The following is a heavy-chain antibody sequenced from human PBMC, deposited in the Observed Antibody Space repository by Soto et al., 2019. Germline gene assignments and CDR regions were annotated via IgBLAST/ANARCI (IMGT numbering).Heavy chain of an antibody. CDR1: GFSFNKYG. CDR3: AKDRVIQLLPIWPAP. Sequence: QVHLVESGGGIVQPGTSLRLSCAASGFSFNKYGMHWVRQAPGKGLEWVAYVSSDGSNQYYADSVKGRFTIFRDNSKSTLYLQRGSLRVDDTAVYNSAKDRVIQLLPIWPAPWGQGTLVTVSS. CDR2: VSSDGSNQ. V-gene: IGHV3-30*18. D-gene: IGHD2-2*01. J-gene: IGHJ5*02.